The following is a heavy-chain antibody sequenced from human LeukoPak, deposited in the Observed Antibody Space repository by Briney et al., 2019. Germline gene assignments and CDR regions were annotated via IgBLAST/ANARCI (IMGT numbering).Heavy chain of an antibody. J-gene: IGHJ4*02. CDR2: ISGSGEST. D-gene: IGHD2-2*01. V-gene: IGHV3-23*01. CDR3: VKEQDCTSTSCYGNDS. CDR1: GSTFSSYA. Sequence: GGSLRLACAASGSTFSSYAMSWVRQAPGKGLEWVSGISGSGESTYYADSVKGRFTISRDNSKNTVYLHMNSLRVEDAAVYYCVKEQDCTSTSCYGNDSWGQGTLVTVSS.